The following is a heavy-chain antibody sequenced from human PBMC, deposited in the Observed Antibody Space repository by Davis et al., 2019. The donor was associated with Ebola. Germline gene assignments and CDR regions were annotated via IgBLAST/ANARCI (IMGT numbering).Heavy chain of an antibody. CDR3: ARRGYCSGNRCPWGWFDP. Sequence: KVSCKGSGYSFANYWIGWVRQMPGKGLEWMGIIYPGDSDTRYSPSFQGQVTISVDKSISTAYLQWSSLKASDTAIYYCARRGYCSGNRCPWGWFDPWGQGTLVTVSS. CDR2: IYPGDSDT. D-gene: IGHD2-15*01. J-gene: IGHJ5*02. CDR1: GYSFANYW. V-gene: IGHV5-51*01.